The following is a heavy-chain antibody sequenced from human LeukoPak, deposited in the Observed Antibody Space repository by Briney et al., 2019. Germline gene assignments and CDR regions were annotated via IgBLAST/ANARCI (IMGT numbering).Heavy chain of an antibody. CDR3: ARWLQHEDYFDY. Sequence: KPSETLSLTCTVSGGSVSSGSYYWSWIRQPPGKGLEWIGYIYYSGSTNYNPSLKSRVTISVDTSRNQFSLKLSSVTAADTAVYYCARWLQHEDYFDYWGREPWSPSPQ. J-gene: IGHJ4*02. D-gene: IGHD5-24*01. CDR2: IYYSGST. CDR1: GGSVSSGSYY. V-gene: IGHV4-61*01.